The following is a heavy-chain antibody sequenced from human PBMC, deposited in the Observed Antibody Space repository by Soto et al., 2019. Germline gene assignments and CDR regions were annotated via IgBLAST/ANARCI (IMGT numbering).Heavy chain of an antibody. CDR2: IYYSGST. D-gene: IGHD4-17*01. CDR1: GGSISSGGYY. J-gene: IGHJ5*02. CDR3: AGMTTVNAYNWFDP. Sequence: SETLSLTCTVSGGSISSGGYYWSWIRQHPGKGLEWIGYIYYSGSTYYNPSLKSRVTISVDTSKNQFSLKLSSVTAADTAVYYCAGMTTVNAYNWFDPWGQGTLVTVSS. V-gene: IGHV4-31*03.